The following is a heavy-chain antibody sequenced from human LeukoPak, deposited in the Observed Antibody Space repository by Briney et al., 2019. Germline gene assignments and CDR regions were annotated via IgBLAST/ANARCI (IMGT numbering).Heavy chain of an antibody. J-gene: IGHJ4*02. D-gene: IGHD3-22*01. Sequence: PSETLSLTCTVSGGSISSYYWSWIRQPPGKGLEWIGYIYYSGSTYYNPSLKSRVTISVDTSKNQFSLKLSSVTAADTAVYYCASVVRYYYDSSGYYRDYWGQGTLVTVPS. V-gene: IGHV4-59*06. CDR3: ASVVRYYYDSSGYYRDY. CDR2: IYYSGST. CDR1: GGSISSYY.